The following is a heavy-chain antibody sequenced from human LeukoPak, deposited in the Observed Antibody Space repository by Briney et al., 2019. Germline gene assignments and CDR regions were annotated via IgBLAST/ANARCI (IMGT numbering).Heavy chain of an antibody. J-gene: IGHJ4*02. D-gene: IGHD3-22*01. CDR2: ISPNSGGT. CDR3: ARDSSPLYDSSGYCPL. Sequence: ASVKVSCKASGYTFTGYYMHWVRQAPGQGLEWMGWISPNSGGTNYAQKFQGRVTMTRDTSISTAYMELSRLRSDDTAVYYCARDSSPLYDSSGYCPLWGQGTLVTVSS. V-gene: IGHV1-2*02. CDR1: GYTFTGYY.